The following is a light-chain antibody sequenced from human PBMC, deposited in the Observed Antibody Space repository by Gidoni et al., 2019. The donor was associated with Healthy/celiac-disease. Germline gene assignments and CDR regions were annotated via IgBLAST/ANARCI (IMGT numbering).Light chain of an antibody. V-gene: IGKV1-5*03. Sequence: DIQITHSPSTLSASVGDRVTITCRDSQSISSWLAWYQQKPGKAPKLLIYKASSLESGVPSRLSGSGSGTEFTLTISSLQPDDFATYYCQQYNSYSPPITFGQGTRLEIK. CDR1: QSISSW. CDR2: KAS. CDR3: QQYNSYSPPIT. J-gene: IGKJ5*01.